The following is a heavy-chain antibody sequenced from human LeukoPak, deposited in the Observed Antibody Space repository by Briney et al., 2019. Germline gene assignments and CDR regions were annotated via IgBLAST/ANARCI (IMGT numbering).Heavy chain of an antibody. CDR1: GGTFSSYA. J-gene: IGHJ6*02. V-gene: IGHV1-69*04. CDR3: ASPGREVYGMDV. Sequence: ASVKVSCKASGGTFSSYAISWVRQAPGQGLEWMGRIIPILGIANYAQKFQGRVTITADKSTSTAYMELSSLRSEDTAVYYCASPGREVYGMDVWGQGTTVTVSS. D-gene: IGHD1-26*01. CDR2: IIPILGIA.